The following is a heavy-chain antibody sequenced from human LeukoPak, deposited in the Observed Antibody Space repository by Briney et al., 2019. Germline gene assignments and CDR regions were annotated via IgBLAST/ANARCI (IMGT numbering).Heavy chain of an antibody. CDR1: GGSISSYY. Sequence: SETLSLTCSVSGGSISSYYWSWIRQPPGKGLEWIGYIYYSGSTYYNPSLKSRVTISVDTSKNQFSLKLSSVTAADTAVYYCVHSSGYYSADYWGQGTLVTVSS. D-gene: IGHD3-22*01. J-gene: IGHJ4*02. CDR2: IYYSGST. CDR3: VHSSGYYSADY. V-gene: IGHV4-59*04.